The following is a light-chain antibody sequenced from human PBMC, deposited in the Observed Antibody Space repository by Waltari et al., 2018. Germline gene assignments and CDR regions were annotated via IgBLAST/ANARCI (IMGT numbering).Light chain of an antibody. V-gene: IGKV1-16*02. CDR1: QGIDNY. CDR3: QQYDSYPHT. CDR2: AAS. Sequence: DIQMTQSPSSLSASVGDSITITCRASQGIDNYLAWFQQKPGKAPQSLIYAASTLQSGVPSKFGGSGVGTDFTLTINGLQPEDFATYFCQQYDSYPHTFGQGTRLEVK. J-gene: IGKJ2*01.